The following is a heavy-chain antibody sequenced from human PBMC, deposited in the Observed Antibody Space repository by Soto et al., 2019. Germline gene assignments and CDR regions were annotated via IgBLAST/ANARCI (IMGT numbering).Heavy chain of an antibody. D-gene: IGHD3-22*01. CDR1: GFTFSDSY. J-gene: IGHJ4*02. CDR3: ASYLGYYDSSGYFDY. Sequence: QVQLVASGGGLVKPGASLRRSCAASGFTFSDSYMSWIRQAPGKWLEWVSYISSSDSIIYYSDSVKGRFIISRDNAKNSLYLQMNSLRAEDTAVYYCASYLGYYDSSGYFDYWGQGTLVNVSS. V-gene: IGHV3-11*01. CDR2: ISSSDSII.